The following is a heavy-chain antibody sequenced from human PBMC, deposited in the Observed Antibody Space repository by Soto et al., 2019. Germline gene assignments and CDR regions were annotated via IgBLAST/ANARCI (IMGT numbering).Heavy chain of an antibody. CDR3: AKSLGELEQRSPPDY. CDR1: GFTFSSYG. CDR2: ISYDGSNK. J-gene: IGHJ4*02. V-gene: IGHV3-30*18. D-gene: IGHD3-16*01. Sequence: QVQLVESGGGVVQPGRSLRLSCAASGFTFSSYGMHWVRQAPGKGLEWVAVISYDGSNKYYADSVKGRFTISRDNSKNTLYLQMNSLRAEDKAVYYCAKSLGELEQRSPPDYWGQGTLVTVSS.